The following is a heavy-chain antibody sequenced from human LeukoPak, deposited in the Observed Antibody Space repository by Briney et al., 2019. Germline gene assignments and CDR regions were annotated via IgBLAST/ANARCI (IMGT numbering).Heavy chain of an antibody. J-gene: IGHJ4*02. CDR3: ARLGVYYDSSGYYYDY. D-gene: IGHD3-22*01. V-gene: IGHV1-8*01. CDR1: GYTFTSYD. CDR2: MNPNSGNT. Sequence: ASVKVSCKASGYTFTSYDINWVRQATGQGLEWMGWMNPNSGNTGYAQRFQGRVTMTRNTYISTAYMELSSLRSEDTAVYYCARLGVYYDSSGYYYDYWGQGTLVTVSS.